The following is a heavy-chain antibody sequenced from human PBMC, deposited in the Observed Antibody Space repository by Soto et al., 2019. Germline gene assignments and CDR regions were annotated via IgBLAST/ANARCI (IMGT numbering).Heavy chain of an antibody. V-gene: IGHV1-18*01. D-gene: IGHD3-3*01. CDR1: GYTLTSYG. Sequence: VASVKVSCKASGYTLTSYGISWVRQAPGQGLEWMGWISAYNGNTNLAQKLQGRVTMTTDTSTSTAYMELRSLRSDDTAVYYCARAWSGYSDYGMDVWGQGTTVTVSS. J-gene: IGHJ6*02. CDR2: ISAYNGNT. CDR3: ARAWSGYSDYGMDV.